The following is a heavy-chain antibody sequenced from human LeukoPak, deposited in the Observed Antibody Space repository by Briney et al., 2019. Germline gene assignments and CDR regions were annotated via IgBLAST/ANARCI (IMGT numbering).Heavy chain of an antibody. CDR3: ARDRNLTY. J-gene: IGHJ4*02. V-gene: IGHV3-7*01. D-gene: IGHD3-16*01. Sequence: AGSLSLSCAASGFTFSSIWMSWVRPAQGQGLVWVANIKNDGGDKNYEDSVKGRFTISRENAKNSLYLQMNSLRGEDTAVYYCARDRNLTYWGQGTLVTVSS. CDR2: IKNDGGDK. CDR1: GFTFSSIW.